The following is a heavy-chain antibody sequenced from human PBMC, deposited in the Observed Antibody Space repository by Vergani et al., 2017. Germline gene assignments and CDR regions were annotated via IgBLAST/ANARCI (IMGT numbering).Heavy chain of an antibody. CDR1: GGSFSGYY. Sequence: QVQLQQWGAGLLKPSETLSLTCAVYGGSFSGYYWSWIRQPPGKGLEWIGEINHSGSTNYNPSLKSRVTISVDTSKNQFSLKLSSVTAADTAVYYCARASLRALVGYYYYMDVWGKGKTVTVSS. V-gene: IGHV4-34*01. CDR2: INHSGST. D-gene: IGHD3-16*02. CDR3: ARASLRALVGYYYYMDV. J-gene: IGHJ6*03.